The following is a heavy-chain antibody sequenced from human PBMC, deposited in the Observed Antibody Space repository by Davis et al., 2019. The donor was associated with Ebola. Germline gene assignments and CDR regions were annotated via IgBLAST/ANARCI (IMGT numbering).Heavy chain of an antibody. D-gene: IGHD5-18*01. J-gene: IGHJ4*02. V-gene: IGHV4-59*01. CDR2: IYYSGST. CDR3: ARMVGSSGGKSYGDDY. Sequence: MPSETLSLTCTVSGDSISSYYWSWIRQPPGKGLEWIGYIYYSGSTNYNPSLKSRVTMSLDTSKSQFSLKLSSVTAEDTAVYYCARMVGSSGGKSYGDDYWGQGTLVTVTS. CDR1: GDSISSYY.